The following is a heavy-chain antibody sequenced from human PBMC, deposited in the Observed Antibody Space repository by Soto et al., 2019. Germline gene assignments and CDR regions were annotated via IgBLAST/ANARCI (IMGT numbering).Heavy chain of an antibody. CDR3: ARVEWYYGMDV. D-gene: IGHD3-3*01. CDR2: ISAYNGNT. J-gene: IGHJ6*02. Sequence: ASVKVSCKASGYTFTSYSISWVRQAPGQGLEWMGWISAYNGNTNYAQMLQGRVTMTTDTSTNTAYMELRSLRSDDTAVYYCARVEWYYGMDVWGQGTTVTVS. V-gene: IGHV1-18*04. CDR1: GYTFTSYS.